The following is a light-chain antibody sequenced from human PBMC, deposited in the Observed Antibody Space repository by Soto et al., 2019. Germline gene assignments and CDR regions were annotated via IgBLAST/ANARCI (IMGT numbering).Light chain of an antibody. CDR1: QGISNY. CDR3: QKYNSGSWT. J-gene: IGKJ1*01. Sequence: DIQMTQSPSSLSASVGDRVTITCRASQGISNYLAWYQQKPGKVPKLLIYTASTLQSGVPSRFSGSGSGTDFTLTIISLQPDDVATYYCQKYNSGSWTFGQGTKVEIK. V-gene: IGKV1-27*01. CDR2: TAS.